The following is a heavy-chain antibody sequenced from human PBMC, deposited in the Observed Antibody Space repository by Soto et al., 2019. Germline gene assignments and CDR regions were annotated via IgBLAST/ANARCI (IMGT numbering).Heavy chain of an antibody. CDR1: GFSFSSYS. V-gene: IGHV3-21*06. D-gene: IGHD3-10*01. CDR2: ISSSSIYT. Sequence: EVQLVESGGGLVKPGGSLRLSCVVSGFSFSSYSMNWVRQAPGKGLEWVSSISSSSIYTYYADSVKGRFTISRDNAKNSVYLQMNSLRAEDTAVYYCARDFKESQYYYYCMDVWGKGTTFTVSS. CDR3: ARDFKESQYYYYCMDV. J-gene: IGHJ6*03.